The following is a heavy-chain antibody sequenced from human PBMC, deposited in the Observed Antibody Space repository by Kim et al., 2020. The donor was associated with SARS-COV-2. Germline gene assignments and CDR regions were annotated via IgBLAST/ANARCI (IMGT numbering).Heavy chain of an antibody. V-gene: IGHV4-34*01. CDR3: ARGSYCSGGSCYFYYYYYGMDV. CDR2: INHSGST. Sequence: SETLSLTCAVYGGSFSGYYWSWIRQPPGKGLEWIGEINHSGSTNYNPSLKSRVTISVDTSKNQFSLKLSSVTAADTAVYYCARGSYCSGGSCYFYYYYYGMDVWGQGTTVTVSS. CDR1: GGSFSGYY. J-gene: IGHJ6*02. D-gene: IGHD2-15*01.